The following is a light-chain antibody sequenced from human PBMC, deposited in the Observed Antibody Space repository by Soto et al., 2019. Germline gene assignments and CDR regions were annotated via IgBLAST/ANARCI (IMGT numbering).Light chain of an antibody. CDR3: CSYAGTFYV. V-gene: IGLV2-11*01. J-gene: IGLJ1*01. Sequence: QSALTQPRSVSGSPGQSVTISCTGTSSDFGGYNYVSWYQHHPGKAPKLMIYDVSERPSGVPDRFSGSKSGNTASLTISGLHAEDEADYYCCSYAGTFYVFGNGTKVTVL. CDR2: DVS. CDR1: SSDFGGYNY.